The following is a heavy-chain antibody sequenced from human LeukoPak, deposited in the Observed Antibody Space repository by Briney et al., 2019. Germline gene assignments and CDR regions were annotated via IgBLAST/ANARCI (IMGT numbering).Heavy chain of an antibody. Sequence: GTLRLSCAASGFIFSRYGMSWVRQAPGKGLEWVSASSGRGGSTYYADSVKGRFTISRDNDKNTLYLQMNSLRAEDTAVYYCAKSRSPGFDYWGQGTLVTVSS. CDR2: SSGRGGST. V-gene: IGHV3-23*01. D-gene: IGHD1-14*01. CDR3: AKSRSPGFDY. CDR1: GFIFSRYG. J-gene: IGHJ4*02.